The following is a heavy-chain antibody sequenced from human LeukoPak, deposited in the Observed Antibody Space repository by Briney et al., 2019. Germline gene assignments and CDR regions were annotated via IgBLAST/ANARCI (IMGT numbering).Heavy chain of an antibody. J-gene: IGHJ1*01. CDR2: ISGNTDNT. Sequence: ASVKVSCKASGYTFSNYGITWVRQAPGQGLEWMGWISGNTDNTNYAQNFQGRLTMTTDTSTSTAYMELRSLRSDDTAVYYCARVYGSKWWGHWEVWGQGTLVTVSS. CDR1: GYTFSNYG. V-gene: IGHV1-18*01. D-gene: IGHD6-13*01. CDR3: ARVYGSKWWGHWEV.